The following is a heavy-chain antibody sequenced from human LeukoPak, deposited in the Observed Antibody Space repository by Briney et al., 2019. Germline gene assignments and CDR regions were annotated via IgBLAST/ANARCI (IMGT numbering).Heavy chain of an antibody. CDR2: ISSSGSTI. CDR1: GFTFSDYY. D-gene: IGHD2-2*01. Sequence: GGSLRLSCAASGFTFSDYYMSWIRQAPGKGLEWVSYISSSGSTIYYADSVKGRFTISRDNAKNSLYLQMNSLRSEDTAVYYCARVSEVVVPAATVTLDYWGQGTLVTVSS. V-gene: IGHV3-11*01. CDR3: ARVSEVVVPAATVTLDY. J-gene: IGHJ4*02.